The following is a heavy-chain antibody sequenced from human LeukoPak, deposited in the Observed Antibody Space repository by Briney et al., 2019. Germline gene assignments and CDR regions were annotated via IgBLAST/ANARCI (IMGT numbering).Heavy chain of an antibody. CDR1: GYSFTSYG. CDR2: ISAYNGHT. CDR3: AREEYCNSTRCYKAFDI. V-gene: IGHV1-18*01. J-gene: IGHJ3*02. Sequence: ASVKVSCKASGYSFTSYGISWVRQAPGQGLEWMGWISAYNGHTYYEQNFQGRLTMTTDTSTSTAYMELRSLRSDDTAVYYCAREEYCNSTRCYKAFDIWGQGTMVTVSS. D-gene: IGHD2/OR15-2a*01.